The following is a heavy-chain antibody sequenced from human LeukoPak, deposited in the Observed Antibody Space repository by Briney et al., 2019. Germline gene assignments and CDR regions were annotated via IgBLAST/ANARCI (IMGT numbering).Heavy chain of an antibody. D-gene: IGHD2-2*01. CDR1: GFTFSSYS. V-gene: IGHV3-21*01. Sequence: GGSLRLSCAASGFTFSSYSMNWVRQAPGKGLEWVSSISSSSNYIYYADSVKGRFTISRDNAKNTLYLQMNSLRAEDTAVYYCARDQAPPIVVVPAAILYYFDYWGQGTLVTVSS. CDR2: ISSSSNYI. J-gene: IGHJ4*02. CDR3: ARDQAPPIVVVPAAILYYFDY.